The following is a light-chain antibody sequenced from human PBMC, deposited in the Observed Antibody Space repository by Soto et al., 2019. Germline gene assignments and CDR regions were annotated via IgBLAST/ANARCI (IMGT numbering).Light chain of an antibody. CDR2: EVT. CDR1: SSDVGGYNY. V-gene: IGLV2-8*01. Sequence: QAVVTQPPSASGSPGQSVTISCTGTSSDVGGYNYVSWYQQHPGKAPKLMIYEVTKRPSGVPDRFSGSKSGNTASLIVSGLQAEDEADYYCSSYAGSNNLLFGGGTKLTVL. J-gene: IGLJ2*01. CDR3: SSYAGSNNLL.